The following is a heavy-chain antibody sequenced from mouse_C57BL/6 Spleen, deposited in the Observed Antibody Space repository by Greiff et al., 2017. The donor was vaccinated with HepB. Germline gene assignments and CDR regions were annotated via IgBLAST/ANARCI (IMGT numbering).Heavy chain of an antibody. D-gene: IGHD1-1*01. Sequence: VQLQQSGAELARPGASVKMSCKASGYTFTSYTMHWVKQRPGQGLEWIGYINPSSGYTKYNQKFKDKATLTADKSSSTAYIQLSSLTSEDSAVYYCARRITTEYYYAMDYWGQGTSVTVSS. J-gene: IGHJ4*01. CDR1: GYTFTSYT. V-gene: IGHV1-4*01. CDR2: INPSSGYT. CDR3: ARRITTEYYYAMDY.